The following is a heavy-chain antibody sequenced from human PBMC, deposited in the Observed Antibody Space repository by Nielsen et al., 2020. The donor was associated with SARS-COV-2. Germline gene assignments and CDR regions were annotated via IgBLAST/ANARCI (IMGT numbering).Heavy chain of an antibody. D-gene: IGHD3-10*01. J-gene: IGHJ4*02. CDR3: ARGGRGHGFFDS. CDR2: IDFSSKYI. CDR1: DFTFSDYS. V-gene: IGHV3-21*01. Sequence: GGSLRLSCAASDFTFSDYSMNWVRQAPGKGLEWVSSIDFSSKYIFYADSVRGRFTIPRDNTRKSLFLQMNSLRAEDTALNYCARGGRGHGFFDSWGQGTLVTVSS.